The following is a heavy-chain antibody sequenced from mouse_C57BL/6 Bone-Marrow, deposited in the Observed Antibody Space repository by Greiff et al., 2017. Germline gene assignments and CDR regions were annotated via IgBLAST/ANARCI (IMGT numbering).Heavy chain of an antibody. Sequence: QVQLQQSGAELAKPGASVKLSCKASGYTFPSYCMHWVKQRPGQGLEWIGYINPSSGYTKYNQKFKDKATLTADKASSTAYMRLSSLTYEDCAVYYCARWSYDYDGGPGFAYWGQGTLVTVSA. CDR1: GYTFPSYC. CDR2: INPSSGYT. D-gene: IGHD2-4*01. J-gene: IGHJ3*01. V-gene: IGHV1-7*01. CDR3: ARWSYDYDGGPGFAY.